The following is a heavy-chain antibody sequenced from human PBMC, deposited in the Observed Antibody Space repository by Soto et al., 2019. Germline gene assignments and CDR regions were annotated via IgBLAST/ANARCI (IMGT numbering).Heavy chain of an antibody. J-gene: IGHJ4*02. D-gene: IGHD5-18*01. CDR1: GFTLSSYW. V-gene: IGHV3-74*01. Sequence: GGALRLSCAASGFTLSSYWMHWVRQAPGKGLVWVSRINSDGSSTSYADSVKGRFTISRDNAKNTLYLQMNSLRAEDTAVYYCARGVHVDTAMVRILSLYDYWGQGTLVTVSS. CDR2: INSDGSST. CDR3: ARGVHVDTAMVRILSLYDY.